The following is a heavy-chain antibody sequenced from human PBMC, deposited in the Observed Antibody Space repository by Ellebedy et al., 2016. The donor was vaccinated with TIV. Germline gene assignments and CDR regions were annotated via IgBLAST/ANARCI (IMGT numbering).Heavy chain of an antibody. J-gene: IGHJ4*02. CDR3: AKDRGAVAGTGSGY. D-gene: IGHD6-19*01. Sequence: GESLKISCAASGFTFSNYVMTWVRQAPGKGLEWVSTISGSGGSTYYADSVKGRFTISRDNDKNTVSLQMNSLRVEDTAVYYCAKDRGAVAGTGSGYWGQGTLVTVSS. CDR2: ISGSGGST. CDR1: GFTFSNYV. V-gene: IGHV3-23*01.